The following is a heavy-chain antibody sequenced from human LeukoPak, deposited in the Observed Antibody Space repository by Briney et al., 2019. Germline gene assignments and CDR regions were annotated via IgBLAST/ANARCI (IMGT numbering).Heavy chain of an antibody. D-gene: IGHD3-16*01. CDR1: GFTFSSYG. Sequence: GRSLRLSCAASGFTFSSYGMHWVRQAPGKGLEWVAVISYDGSNKYYADSVKGRFTISGDNSKNTLYLQMNSLRAEDTAVYYCAKFYGGGYWGQGTLVTVSS. CDR3: AKFYGGGY. CDR2: ISYDGSNK. J-gene: IGHJ4*02. V-gene: IGHV3-30*18.